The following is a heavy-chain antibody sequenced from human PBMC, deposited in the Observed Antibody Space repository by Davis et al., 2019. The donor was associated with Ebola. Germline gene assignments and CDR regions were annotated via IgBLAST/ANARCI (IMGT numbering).Heavy chain of an antibody. J-gene: IGHJ4*02. Sequence: PGGSLRLSCAGSGFAMSGDSINWVRQAPGKGLQWVSYISSSSVPIYYADSVRGRFTVSRDNAKKSVYLQMNSLRADDTALYYCARVRANSYIDYWGRGTLVTVSS. CDR1: GFAMSGDS. CDR2: ISSSSVPI. V-gene: IGHV3-48*04. CDR3: ARVRANSYIDY.